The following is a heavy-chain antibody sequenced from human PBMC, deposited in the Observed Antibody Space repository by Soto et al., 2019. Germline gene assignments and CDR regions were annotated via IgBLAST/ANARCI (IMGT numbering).Heavy chain of an antibody. CDR3: ARHSRLHLGELSLVPKQILMDV. CDR2: IYPGDSDT. V-gene: IGHV5-51*01. D-gene: IGHD3-16*02. CDR1: GYSFTSYW. J-gene: IGHJ6*03. Sequence: GESLKISCKGSGYSFTSYWIGWVRQMPGKGLEWMGIIYPGDSDTRYSPSFQGQVTISADKSISTAYLQWSSLKASDTAMYYCARHSRLHLGELSLVPKQILMDVWGKGTTVTVSS.